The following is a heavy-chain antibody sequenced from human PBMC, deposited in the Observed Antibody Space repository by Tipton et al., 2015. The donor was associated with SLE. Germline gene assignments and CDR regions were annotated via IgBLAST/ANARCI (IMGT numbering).Heavy chain of an antibody. CDR2: IFYAGST. Sequence: LRLSCTVSGGSLNNYWWNWVRQPPGKGLEWIGYIFYAGSTNYNPSLKSRLTMSVDPSSNQFSLSLSSVTAADTAVYYCARAPSGSGSFYYFYYMDVWGKGTTVTVSS. V-gene: IGHV4-59*13. D-gene: IGHD3-10*01. CDR3: ARAPSGSGSFYYFYYMDV. CDR1: GGSLNNYW. J-gene: IGHJ6*03.